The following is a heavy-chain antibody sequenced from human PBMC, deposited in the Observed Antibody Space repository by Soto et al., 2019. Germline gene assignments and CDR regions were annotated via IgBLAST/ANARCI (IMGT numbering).Heavy chain of an antibody. CDR1: RYTFTSHG. V-gene: IGHV1-18*01. CDR3: ARLLTEGATFREDAFDI. D-gene: IGHD1-26*01. J-gene: IGHJ3*02. Sequence: QVELMQSGGEVKRPGASVKVSCKSSRYTFTSHGISWVRQAPGQGLEWMGWPSTYNGKTYSAQKFQGRVTMTADTRTNTAYRELRSLRSDNTAVYYCARLLTEGATFREDAFDIWGQGTKVTVSS. CDR2: PSTYNGKT.